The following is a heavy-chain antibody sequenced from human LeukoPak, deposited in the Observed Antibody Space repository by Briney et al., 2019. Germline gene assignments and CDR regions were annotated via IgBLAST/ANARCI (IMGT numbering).Heavy chain of an antibody. CDR1: GDSVSSNSAA. Sequence: SQTLSLTCAISGDSVSSNSAAWNWIRQSPSRGLEWLGRTYYRSKWYNDYAVSVKSRITINPDTSKDQFSLQLNSVTPEDTAVYYCARTGYSGYDSEFDYWGQGTLVTVSS. V-gene: IGHV6-1*01. J-gene: IGHJ4*02. CDR2: TYYRSKWYN. D-gene: IGHD5-12*01. CDR3: ARTGYSGYDSEFDY.